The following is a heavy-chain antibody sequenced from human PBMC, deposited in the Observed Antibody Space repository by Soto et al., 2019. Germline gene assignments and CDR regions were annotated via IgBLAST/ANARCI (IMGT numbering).Heavy chain of an antibody. CDR1: GFTFSSYS. V-gene: IGHV3-66*01. J-gene: IGHJ4*02. CDR2: ISPAGDT. Sequence: GGSLRLSCAASGFTFSSYSMNWVRQAPGKGLEWVSAISPAGDTYYADSVKGRFTISRDNSKNTLYFQMNSLRAEDTAVYYCARDPPGSGSYSYDYWGQGTLVTVSS. CDR3: ARDPPGSGSYSYDY. D-gene: IGHD3-10*01.